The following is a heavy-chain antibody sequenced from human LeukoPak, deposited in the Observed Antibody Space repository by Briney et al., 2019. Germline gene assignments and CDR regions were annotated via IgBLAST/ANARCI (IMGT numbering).Heavy chain of an antibody. CDR3: ATTVLLWFGEAHDY. CDR2: FDPEDGET. J-gene: IGHJ4*02. Sequence: ASVNVSCKVSGYTLTELSMHWVRQAPGKGLEWMGGFDPEDGETIYAQKFQGRVTMTEDTSTDTAYMELSSLRSEDTAVYYCATTVLLWFGEAHDYWGQGTLVTVSS. CDR1: GYTLTELS. V-gene: IGHV1-24*01. D-gene: IGHD3-10*01.